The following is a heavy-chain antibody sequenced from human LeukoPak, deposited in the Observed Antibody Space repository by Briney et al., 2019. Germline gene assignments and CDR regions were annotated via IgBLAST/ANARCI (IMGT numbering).Heavy chain of an antibody. J-gene: IGHJ4*02. V-gene: IGHV3-21*01. D-gene: IGHD2-21*02. CDR3: ARDILDVVTANDY. CDR1: GFTFISYS. Sequence: GGSLRLSCAASGFTFISYSMNWVRQAPGKGLEWVSSISSSSSYIYYADSVKGRFTISRDNAKNSLYLQMNSLRAEDTAVYYCARDILDVVTANDYWGQGTLVTVSS. CDR2: ISSSSSYI.